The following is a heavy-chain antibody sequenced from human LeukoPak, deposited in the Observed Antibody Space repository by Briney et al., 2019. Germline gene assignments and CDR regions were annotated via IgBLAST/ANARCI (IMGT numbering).Heavy chain of an antibody. CDR3: ARHVWRPLSSRGAPPYFDY. CDR2: IYHSGST. V-gene: IGHV4-30-2*01. J-gene: IGHJ4*02. CDR1: GGSISSGGYY. Sequence: SETLSLTCTVSGGSISSGGYYWSWIRQPPGKGLEWIGYIYHSGSTYYNPSLKSRVTISVDTSKNQFSLKLSSVTAADTAVYYCARHVWRPLSSRGAPPYFDYWGQGTLVTVSS. D-gene: IGHD6-13*01.